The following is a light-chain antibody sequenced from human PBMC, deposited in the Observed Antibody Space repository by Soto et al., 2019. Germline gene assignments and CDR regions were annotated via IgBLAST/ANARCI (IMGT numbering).Light chain of an antibody. Sequence: ILMTQSPATLSVSPGERATLSCRASQSISSNLAWYQQKPGKAPRLLIYHASTRALDTPARFAGSGAGTEFTLTISSLQSEDFEVYFCQQYNNWPITFGQGTRLEI. CDR2: HAS. CDR1: QSISSN. V-gene: IGKV3-15*01. CDR3: QQYNNWPIT. J-gene: IGKJ5*01.